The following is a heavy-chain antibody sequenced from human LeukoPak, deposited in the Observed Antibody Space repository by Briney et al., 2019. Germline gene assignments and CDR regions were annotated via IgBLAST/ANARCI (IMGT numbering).Heavy chain of an antibody. J-gene: IGHJ6*02. CDR3: ARAPTTTTVVTYYNYGMDV. CDR1: GGSFRSYF. Sequence: PSETLSLTCGVNGGSFRSYFWSWIRQPPGKGLEWVGEINHSGSTNYNPSLKSRITISVDTSKKQLSLKMNSVTAADTAVYYCARAPTTTTVVTYYNYGMDVWGQGTTVTVSS. CDR2: INHSGST. D-gene: IGHD4-23*01. V-gene: IGHV4-34*01.